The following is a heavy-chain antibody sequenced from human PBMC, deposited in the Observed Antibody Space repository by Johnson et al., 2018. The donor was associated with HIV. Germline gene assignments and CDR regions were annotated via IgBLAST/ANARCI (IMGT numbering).Heavy chain of an antibody. CDR3: AKDRTSAQSAFDI. D-gene: IGHD1-1*01. Sequence: QEQLVESGGGVVKPGESLRLSCAASGFIFSDYYMTWIRQAPGKGLEWISYISSSGATIYYADSVKGRFTISRDNSKNTLYLQMNSLRAEDTAVYYCAKDRTSAQSAFDIWGQGTMVTVSS. CDR1: GFIFSDYY. V-gene: IGHV3-11*01. J-gene: IGHJ3*02. CDR2: ISSSGATI.